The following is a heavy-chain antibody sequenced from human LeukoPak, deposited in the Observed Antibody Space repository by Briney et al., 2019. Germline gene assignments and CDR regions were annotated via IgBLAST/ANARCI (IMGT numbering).Heavy chain of an antibody. V-gene: IGHV1-18*01. CDR2: ISAYNGNT. Sequence: ASVKVSCKASGYTFTSYGISWVRQAPGQGLEWMGWISAYNGNTNYAQKLQGRVTMTTDTSTSTAYMELRSLRSDDTAVYYCARDAADFWSGYYLGDWFDPWGQGTLVTVPS. D-gene: IGHD3-3*01. CDR1: GYTFTSYG. CDR3: ARDAADFWSGYYLGDWFDP. J-gene: IGHJ5*02.